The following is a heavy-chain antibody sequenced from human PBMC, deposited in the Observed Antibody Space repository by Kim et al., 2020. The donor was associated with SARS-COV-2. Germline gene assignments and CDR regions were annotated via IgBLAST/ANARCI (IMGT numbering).Heavy chain of an antibody. J-gene: IGHJ5*02. CDR1: GGSISSYY. CDR3: AAAGDYYGSGSYYEGNWFDP. Sequence: SETLSLTCTVSGGSISSYYWSWIRQPPGKGLEWIGYIYYSGSTNYNPSLKSRVTISVDTSKNQFSLKLSSVTAADTAVYYCAAAGDYYGSGSYYEGNWFDPWGQGTLVTVSS. CDR2: IYYSGST. D-gene: IGHD3-10*01. V-gene: IGHV4-59*13.